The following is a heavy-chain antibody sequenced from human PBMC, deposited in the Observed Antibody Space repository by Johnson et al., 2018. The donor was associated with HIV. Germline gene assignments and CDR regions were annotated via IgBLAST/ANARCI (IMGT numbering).Heavy chain of an antibody. V-gene: IGHV3-20*04. J-gene: IGHJ3*02. D-gene: IGHD5-12*01. CDR3: ARCHRYGNMVATIRPFDI. Sequence: VHLVESGGGVVRPGGSLRLSCAASGFTFDDYGISWVRQAPGKGLEWVSGINWNGGNTGYADSVKGRFTISRDNAKNTINLQMNSLRAEDTALYYCARCHRYGNMVATIRPFDIWGQGTMVTVSS. CDR1: GFTFDDYG. CDR2: INWNGGNT.